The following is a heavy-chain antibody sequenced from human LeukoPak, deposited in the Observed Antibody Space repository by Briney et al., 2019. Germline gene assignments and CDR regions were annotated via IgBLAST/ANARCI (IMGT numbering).Heavy chain of an antibody. J-gene: IGHJ6*03. CDR2: ISGSVDAL. V-gene: IGHV3-23*01. CDR1: GFIFSRFA. Sequence: GGSLRLSCVASGFIFSRFAMTWVRQAPGKGVEWVSDISGSVDALYYADSVKGRFTISRDDSKNTTHLQIISLRDEDTAIYYCAKVLADVGDFWSGYYYYYMDVWGKGTTVTVSS. CDR3: AKVLADVGDFWSGYYYYYMDV. D-gene: IGHD3-3*01.